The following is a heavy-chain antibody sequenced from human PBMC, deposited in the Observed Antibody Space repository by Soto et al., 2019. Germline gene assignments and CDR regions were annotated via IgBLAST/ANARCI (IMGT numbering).Heavy chain of an antibody. V-gene: IGHV4-34*01. CDR3: ARSRYSSSWYLLWWFDP. J-gene: IGHJ5*02. CDR1: GGSFSGYY. D-gene: IGHD6-13*01. CDR2: INHSGST. Sequence: SETLSLTCAVYGGSFSGYYWSGIRQPPGKGLEWIGEINHSGSTNYNPSLKSRVTISVDTSKNQFSLKLSSVTAADTAVYYCARSRYSSSWYLLWWFDPWGQGTLVTVSS.